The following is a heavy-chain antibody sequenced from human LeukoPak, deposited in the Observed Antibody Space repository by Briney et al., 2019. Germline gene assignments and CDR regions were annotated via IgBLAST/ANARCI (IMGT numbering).Heavy chain of an antibody. CDR1: GFTLTNDA. J-gene: IGHJ4*02. D-gene: IGHD3-10*01. CDR3: AKPYYYGSGSYPFDY. CDR2: ISGSGGGT. Sequence: GGSLRLSSGASGFTLTNDAMCWARHAPEKGLEWVSDISGSGGGTYYADSVKGRFTISRDNSKNTLYLQMNSLRAEDTAVYYCAKPYYYGSGSYPFDYWGQGTLVTVSS. V-gene: IGHV3-23*01.